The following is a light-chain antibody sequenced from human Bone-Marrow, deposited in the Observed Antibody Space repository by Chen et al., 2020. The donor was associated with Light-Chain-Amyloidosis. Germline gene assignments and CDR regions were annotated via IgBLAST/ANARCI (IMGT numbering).Light chain of an antibody. CDR1: QSLVHSNGNTY. Sequence: DVVMTQSPLSLPVTLGQPASISCRSRQSLVHSNGNTYLNWFQQRPGQSPRRLIYQVSNRDSGVPDRFSGSGSGTDFTLKISKVEAEDVGVYYCMQGTHWPPFTFGPGTKVDIK. V-gene: IGKV2-30*02. CDR2: QVS. J-gene: IGKJ3*01. CDR3: MQGTHWPPFT.